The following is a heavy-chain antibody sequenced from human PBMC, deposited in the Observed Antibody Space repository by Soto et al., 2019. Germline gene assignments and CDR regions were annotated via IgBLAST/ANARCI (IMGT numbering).Heavy chain of an antibody. CDR2: IWYDGSNK. Sequence: GGSLRLSCAASGFTFSSYGMHWVRQAPGKGLEWVAVIWYDGSNKYYADSVKGRFTISRDNSKNTLYLQMNSLRAEDTAVYYCARDLYYYGSGSHYYYGMDVWGQGTTVTVSS. J-gene: IGHJ6*02. CDR3: ARDLYYYGSGSHYYYGMDV. D-gene: IGHD3-10*01. CDR1: GFTFSSYG. V-gene: IGHV3-33*01.